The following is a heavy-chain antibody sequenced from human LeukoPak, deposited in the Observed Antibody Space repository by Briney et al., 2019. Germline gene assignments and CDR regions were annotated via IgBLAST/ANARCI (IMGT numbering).Heavy chain of an antibody. Sequence: ASVKVSCKASGYTFTSYGISWVRQAPGQGLEWMGWISAYNGNTNYAQKLQGRVTMTTDTSTSTAYMELSSLRSEDTAVYYCASYSGYDPYFDYWGQGTLVTVSS. V-gene: IGHV1-18*01. CDR1: GYTFTSYG. D-gene: IGHD5-12*01. J-gene: IGHJ4*02. CDR3: ASYSGYDPYFDY. CDR2: ISAYNGNT.